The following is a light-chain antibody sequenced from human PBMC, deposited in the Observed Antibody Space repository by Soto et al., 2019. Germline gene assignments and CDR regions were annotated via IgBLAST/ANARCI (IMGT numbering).Light chain of an antibody. CDR1: QSISSR. J-gene: IGKJ1*01. Sequence: DIQMTQSPSTLSATLVDRVTITCRASQSISSRLAWYQQTQGKAPKILIYKASSLEGGVPSRFRGSRSGTEFTLTISRLQPDDFETYYCQQYNSFSVTFGQGTKVDIK. CDR2: KAS. CDR3: QQYNSFSVT. V-gene: IGKV1-5*03.